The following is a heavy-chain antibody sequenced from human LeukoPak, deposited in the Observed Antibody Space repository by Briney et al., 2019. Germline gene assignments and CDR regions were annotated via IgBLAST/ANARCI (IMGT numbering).Heavy chain of an antibody. Sequence: PGGSLRLSRAASGFTFSSYWMHWVRQAPGKGLVWVSRINSDGSSTSYADSVKGRFTISRDNAKNTLYLQMNSLRAEDTAVYYCARDEEMGVAVIDIWGQGTMVTVSS. CDR1: GFTFSSYW. CDR2: INSDGSST. V-gene: IGHV3-74*01. D-gene: IGHD5-24*01. J-gene: IGHJ3*02. CDR3: ARDEEMGVAVIDI.